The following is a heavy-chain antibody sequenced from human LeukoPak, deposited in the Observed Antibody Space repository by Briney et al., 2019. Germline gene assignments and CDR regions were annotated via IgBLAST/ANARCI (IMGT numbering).Heavy chain of an antibody. Sequence: GGSLRLSCAASGFTFSSYSMNWVRQAPGKGLEWVSVIYSGGSTYYADSVKGRFTISRDNSKNTLYLQMNSLRAEDTAVYYCAGGGDISGLDDWGQGTLVTVSS. CDR3: AGGGDISGLDD. J-gene: IGHJ4*02. CDR1: GFTFSSYS. D-gene: IGHD3-22*01. V-gene: IGHV3-66*01. CDR2: IYSGGST.